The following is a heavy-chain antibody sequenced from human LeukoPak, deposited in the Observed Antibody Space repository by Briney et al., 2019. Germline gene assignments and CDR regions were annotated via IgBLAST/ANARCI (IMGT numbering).Heavy chain of an antibody. J-gene: IGHJ4*02. V-gene: IGHV4-39*07. D-gene: IGHD6-19*01. Sequence: PSETLSPTCTVSGGSISSSSYYWGWIRQPPGKGLEWIGSIYYSGSTYYNPSLKSRVTISVDTSKNQFSLKLSSVTAADTAVYYCARVRGGWYDYWGQGTLVTVSS. CDR3: ARVRGGWYDY. CDR1: GGSISSSSYY. CDR2: IYYSGST.